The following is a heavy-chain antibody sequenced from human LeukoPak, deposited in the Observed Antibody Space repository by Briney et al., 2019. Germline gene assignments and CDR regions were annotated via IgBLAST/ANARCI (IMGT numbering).Heavy chain of an antibody. CDR3: ARADPYYYSFQH. D-gene: IGHD3-10*01. CDR2: ISSSSSYI. V-gene: IGHV3-21*04. CDR1: GFTFSSYS. J-gene: IGHJ1*01. Sequence: PGGSLRLSCAASGFTFSSYSMNWVRQAPGKGLEWVSSISSSSSYIYYADSVKGRFTISRDNAKNSLYLQMNSLRAEDTAVYYCARADPYYYSFQHWGQGTLVTVSS.